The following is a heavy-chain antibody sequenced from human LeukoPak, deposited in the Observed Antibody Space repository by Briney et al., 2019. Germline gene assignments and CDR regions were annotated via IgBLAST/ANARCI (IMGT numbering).Heavy chain of an antibody. D-gene: IGHD3-22*01. CDR3: AKDLGYDSSGFDY. CDR1: GFTFRSYW. V-gene: IGHV3-7*01. J-gene: IGHJ4*02. Sequence: GGSLRLSCAASGFTFRSYWMSWVRQAPGKGLEWVATINQDVSQIKYVDSVKGRFTISRDNAKNSLYLQMNSLRAEDTAVYYCAKDLGYDSSGFDYWGQGTLVTVSS. CDR2: INQDVSQI.